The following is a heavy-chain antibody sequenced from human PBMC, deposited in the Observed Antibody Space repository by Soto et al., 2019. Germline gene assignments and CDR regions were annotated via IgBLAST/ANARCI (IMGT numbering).Heavy chain of an antibody. D-gene: IGHD2-21*02. CDR1: GYTFTGYY. Sequence: GASVKVSCKASGYTFTGYYMHWVRQAPGQGLEWMGWINPNSGGTNYAQKFQGRVTMTRNTSISTAYMELSSLRSEDTAVYYCARGSRRARTVDYWGQGTLVTVSS. CDR3: ARGSRRARTVDY. CDR2: INPNSGGT. V-gene: IGHV1-2*02. J-gene: IGHJ4*02.